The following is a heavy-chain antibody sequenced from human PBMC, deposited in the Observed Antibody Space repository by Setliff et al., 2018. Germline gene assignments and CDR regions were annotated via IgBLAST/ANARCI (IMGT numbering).Heavy chain of an antibody. J-gene: IGHJ2*01. V-gene: IGHV4-59*11. Sequence: PSETRSLTCTVSGVSISSHYWSWVRQPPGKGLECIGDIYYTGSTKYNPSLWSRLTMSIDTSKKQFSLRLTSVSAADTAVYYCARLRKSTPHWYFDLWGRGTLVTVSS. CDR3: ARLRKSTPHWYFDL. CDR1: GVSISSHY. CDR2: IYYTGST.